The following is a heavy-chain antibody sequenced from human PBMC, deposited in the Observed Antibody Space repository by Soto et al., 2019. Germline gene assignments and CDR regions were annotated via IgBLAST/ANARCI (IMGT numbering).Heavy chain of an antibody. V-gene: IGHV3-7*05. CDR2: IKQDGSEK. CDR1: GFTFSSYW. D-gene: IGHD5-18*01. J-gene: IGHJ6*02. CDR3: ARDLWLSYYYGMDV. Sequence: GGSLRLSCAASGFTFSSYWMSWVRQAPGKGLEWVANIKQDGSEKYYVDSVKGRFTISRDNAKNSLYLQMNSLRAEDTAVYYCARDLWLSYYYGMDVWGQGITVTVSS.